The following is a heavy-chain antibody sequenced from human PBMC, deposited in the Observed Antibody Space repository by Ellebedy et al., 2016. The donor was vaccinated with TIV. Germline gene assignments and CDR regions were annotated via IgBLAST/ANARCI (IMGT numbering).Heavy chain of an antibody. J-gene: IGHJ4*02. CDR2: ISSSGGTT. CDR3: AKDRVAVTAPFDY. V-gene: IGHV3-23*01. Sequence: GGSLRLSCAASGFTFNRYAMTWVRQAPGKGLEWVPAISSSGGTTYYADSVRGRFTISRDNSKNTMYLQMNSLRAEDTAIYYCAKDRVAVTAPFDYWGQGILVTVSS. CDR1: GFTFNRYA. D-gene: IGHD2-21*02.